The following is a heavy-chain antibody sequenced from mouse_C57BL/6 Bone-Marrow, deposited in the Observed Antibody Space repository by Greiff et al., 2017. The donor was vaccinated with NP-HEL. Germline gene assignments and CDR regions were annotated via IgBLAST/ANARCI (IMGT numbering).Heavy chain of an antibody. CDR3: ASADYYGSIDY. CDR2: INPSSGGT. Sequence: QVQLQQPGTELVKPGASVKLSCKASGYTFTSYWMHWVKQRPGQGLEWIGNINPSSGGTNYNEKFKSKATLTVYKSSSSAYMQISSLTSEDSAVYYSASADYYGSIDYWGQGTTLTVSS. J-gene: IGHJ2*01. CDR1: GYTFTSYW. D-gene: IGHD1-1*01. V-gene: IGHV1-53*01.